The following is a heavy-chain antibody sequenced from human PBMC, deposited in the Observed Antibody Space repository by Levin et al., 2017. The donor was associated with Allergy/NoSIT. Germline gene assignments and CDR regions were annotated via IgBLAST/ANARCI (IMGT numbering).Heavy chain of an antibody. Sequence: SETLSLTCTVSGGSISSGDYFWSWIRQPPGKGLEYIGYIYYSGSTYYNPSLKSRITISVDTSKNRFSLKLSSVTAADTAVYYCARGYYGSGNYNWFDPWGQGTLATVSS. CDR2: IYYSGST. D-gene: IGHD3-10*01. J-gene: IGHJ5*02. CDR3: ARGYYGSGNYNWFDP. V-gene: IGHV4-30-4*01. CDR1: GGSISSGDYF.